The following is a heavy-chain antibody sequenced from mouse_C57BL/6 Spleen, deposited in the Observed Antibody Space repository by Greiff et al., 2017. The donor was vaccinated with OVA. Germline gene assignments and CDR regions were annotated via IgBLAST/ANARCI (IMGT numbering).Heavy chain of an antibody. CDR3: ARYPLLLRDFAY. CDR1: GYTFTDYN. CDR2: INPKNGGT. V-gene: IGHV1-22*01. Sequence: EVQLQQSGPELVKPGASVKLSCKASGYTFTDYNMHWVKRSHGKSLEWIGYINPKNGGTSYNQKFKGKATLTVNKSSSTAYMELRSLTSEESAVYYCARYPLLLRDFAYWGQGTLVTVSA. J-gene: IGHJ3*01. D-gene: IGHD1-1*01.